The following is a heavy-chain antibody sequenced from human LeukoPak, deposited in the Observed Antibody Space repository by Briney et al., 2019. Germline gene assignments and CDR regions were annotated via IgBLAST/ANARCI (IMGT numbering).Heavy chain of an antibody. J-gene: IGHJ4*02. CDR3: ATAPGLLAAGDVDS. V-gene: IGHV3-30*02. Sequence: PGGSLRLSCAASGFTFSNYGMHWVRQAPGKGLEWVSFIRYNEIDKYYADSVKGRFTISRDNSKNTLFLHLDSLRPEDSAIYYCATAPGLLAAGDVDSWGQGTLVIVSA. CDR2: IRYNEIDK. D-gene: IGHD2-2*01. CDR1: GFTFSNYG.